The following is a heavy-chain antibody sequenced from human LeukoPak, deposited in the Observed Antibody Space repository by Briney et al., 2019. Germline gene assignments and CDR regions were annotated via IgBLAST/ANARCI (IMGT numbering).Heavy chain of an antibody. CDR1: GFTFSSYA. D-gene: IGHD3-22*01. J-gene: IGHJ4*02. Sequence: GGSLRLSCAASGFTFSSYAMSWGRQAPGKGLEGVSAISGSGGSTYYADSVKGRFTISRDNSKNTLYLQMNSLRAEDTAVYYCAKKRGDYYDSSGYYDDYWGQGTLVTVSS. V-gene: IGHV3-23*01. CDR3: AKKRGDYYDSSGYYDDY. CDR2: ISGSGGST.